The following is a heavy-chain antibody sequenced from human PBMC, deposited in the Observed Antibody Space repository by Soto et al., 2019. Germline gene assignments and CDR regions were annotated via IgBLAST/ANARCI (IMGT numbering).Heavy chain of an antibody. CDR3: ARDVSRYYGMDV. J-gene: IGHJ6*02. CDR1: GGAISSGDYY. V-gene: IGHV4-30-4*01. Sequence: QVQLQESGPGLVKPSQTLSLTCTVSGGAISSGDYYWTWIRQPPGKGLEWIGYIYYSGSTYYNPSLKSRVTISVDTSKNQFSLKLSSVTAADTAVYYCARDVSRYYGMDVWGQGTTVTVSS. CDR2: IYYSGST.